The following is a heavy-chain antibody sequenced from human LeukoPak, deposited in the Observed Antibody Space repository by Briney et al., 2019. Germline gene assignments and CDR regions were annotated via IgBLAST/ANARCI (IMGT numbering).Heavy chain of an antibody. D-gene: IGHD1-26*01. J-gene: IGHJ4*02. Sequence: ASVKVSCKASGYTFTGYYMHWVRQAPGQGLEWMGWINPNSGGTNYAQEFQGRVTMTRDSSISTAYMELSRLTSDDTAVYYCVRGSTIVGTTSRLFDYWGQGTLVTVSS. CDR1: GYTFTGYY. V-gene: IGHV1-2*02. CDR3: VRGSTIVGTTSRLFDY. CDR2: INPNSGGT.